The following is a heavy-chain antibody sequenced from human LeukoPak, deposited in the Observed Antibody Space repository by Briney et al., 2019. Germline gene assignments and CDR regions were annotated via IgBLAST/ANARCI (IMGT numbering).Heavy chain of an antibody. D-gene: IGHD2-15*01. CDR2: FDPEDGET. J-gene: IGHJ5*02. Sequence: ASVKVSCKVSGYTLTELSMHWVGQAPGKGLEWMGGFDPEDGETIYAQKFQGRVTMTEDTSTDTAYMELSSLRSEDTAVYYCATDLLYLRGFDPWGQGTLVTVSS. V-gene: IGHV1-24*01. CDR3: ATDLLYLRGFDP. CDR1: GYTLTELS.